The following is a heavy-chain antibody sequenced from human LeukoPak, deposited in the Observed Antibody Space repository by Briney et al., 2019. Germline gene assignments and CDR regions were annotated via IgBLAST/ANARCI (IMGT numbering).Heavy chain of an antibody. Sequence: RASVKVSCKASGYTFTGYYMHWVRQAPGQGLEWMGWINPNSGGTNYAQKFQGRVTMTRDTSISTAYMELSRLRSDDTAVYYCARAAVTWIAVAGVDYWGQGTLVTVSS. CDR1: GYTFTGYY. CDR2: INPNSGGT. V-gene: IGHV1-2*02. J-gene: IGHJ4*02. CDR3: ARAAVTWIAVAGVDY. D-gene: IGHD6-19*01.